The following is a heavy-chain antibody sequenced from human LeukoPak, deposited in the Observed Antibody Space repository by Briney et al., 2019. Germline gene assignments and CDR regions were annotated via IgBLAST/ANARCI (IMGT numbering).Heavy chain of an antibody. CDR1: GGSISSGSYY. V-gene: IGHV4-61*02. CDR2: IYTSGST. CDR3: ARVPPHGSGRSLAFDI. D-gene: IGHD3-10*01. Sequence: SQTLSLTCTVSGGSISSGSYYWSWIRQPAGKGLEWIGRIYTSGSTNYNPSLKSRVTISVDTSKNQFSLKLSSVTAADTAVYYCARVPPHGSGRSLAFDIWGQGTMVTVSS. J-gene: IGHJ3*02.